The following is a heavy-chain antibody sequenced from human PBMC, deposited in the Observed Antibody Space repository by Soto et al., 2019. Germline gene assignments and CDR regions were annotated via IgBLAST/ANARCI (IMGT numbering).Heavy chain of an antibody. CDR2: INPSGGST. V-gene: IGHV1-46*01. CDR3: ARVPSDCSSTSCPDTYYYYGMDV. J-gene: IGHJ6*02. D-gene: IGHD2-2*01. Sequence: GASVKVSCKASGYTFTSYYMHWVRQAPGQGLEWMGIINPSGGSTSYAQKFQGRVTMTRDTSTSTVYMELSSLRSEDTAVYYCARVPSDCSSTSCPDTYYYYGMDVWGQGTTVTVSS. CDR1: GYTFTSYY.